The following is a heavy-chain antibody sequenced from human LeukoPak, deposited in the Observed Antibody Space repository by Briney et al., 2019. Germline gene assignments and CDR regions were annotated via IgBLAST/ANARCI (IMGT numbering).Heavy chain of an antibody. CDR2: IKPSGGST. CDR1: GYSFTTYY. D-gene: IGHD6-19*01. J-gene: IGHJ4*02. CDR3: ARVHDSDWYFDY. Sequence: GAAVKVSCKASGYSFTTYYMHWVRHAPGQGLEWMGIIKPSGGSTSYAQKFQDRVTMTRDTSTSTVYMELSSLRSEDTAVYYCARVHDSDWYFDYWGQGTLVTVSS. V-gene: IGHV1-46*01.